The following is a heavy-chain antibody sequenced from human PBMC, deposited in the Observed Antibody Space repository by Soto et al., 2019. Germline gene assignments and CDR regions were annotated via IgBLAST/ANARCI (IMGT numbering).Heavy chain of an antibody. J-gene: IGHJ6*02. V-gene: IGHV1-18*01. CDR3: ARHDYGDYELGNYYYYGMDV. CDR2: ISAYNGNT. D-gene: IGHD4-17*01. Sequence: ASVKVSCKASGYTFTSYGISWVRQAPGQGLEWMGWISAYNGNTNYAQKLQGRVTMTTDTSTSTAYMELRSLRSDDTAVYYCARHDYGDYELGNYYYYGMDVWGQGTTVTVSS. CDR1: GYTFTSYG.